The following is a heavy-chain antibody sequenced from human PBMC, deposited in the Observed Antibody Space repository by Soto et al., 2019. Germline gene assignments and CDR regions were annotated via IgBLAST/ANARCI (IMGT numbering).Heavy chain of an antibody. Sequence: PSETLSLTCTVSGDSSVSSSSYYWGWIRQPPGKGLEWIGSIYYTGNTFYSPSFRSRLTISVDTSKSQFSLKLRSLTAADTATYYCASEVSSTDGMDVWGQGTTVTVSS. D-gene: IGHD2-15*01. J-gene: IGHJ6*02. CDR3: ASEVSSTDGMDV. V-gene: IGHV4-39*01. CDR2: IYYTGNT. CDR1: GDSSVSSSSYY.